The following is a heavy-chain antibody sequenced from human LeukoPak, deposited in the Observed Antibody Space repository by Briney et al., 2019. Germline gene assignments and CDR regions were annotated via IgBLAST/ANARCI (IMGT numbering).Heavy chain of an antibody. CDR1: GFTFSGCE. D-gene: IGHD3-16*01. CDR3: ARGSPPGD. Sequence: GGSLRLSCAISGFTFSGCELTWVRQAPGKGLEWVSYISTTSGFSKYADSVRGRFTISRDNAKNSLFLQMNALRVEDTAVYYCARGSPPGDWGQGTLVTVSS. V-gene: IGHV3-11*05. J-gene: IGHJ4*02. CDR2: ISTTSGFS.